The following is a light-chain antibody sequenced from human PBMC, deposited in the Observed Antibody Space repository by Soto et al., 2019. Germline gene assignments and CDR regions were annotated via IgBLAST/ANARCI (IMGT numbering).Light chain of an antibody. Sequence: DIQMTQSPSSLSASVGDRVTITCQASQDIGNSLNWYQQKPGKAPKLLLSAASNLETGGPSRFSGSGSRTDFAFFISILQPEDIATYFCQQYDNLPITFGQGTRLEIK. CDR1: QDIGNS. CDR2: AAS. V-gene: IGKV1-33*01. J-gene: IGKJ5*01. CDR3: QQYDNLPIT.